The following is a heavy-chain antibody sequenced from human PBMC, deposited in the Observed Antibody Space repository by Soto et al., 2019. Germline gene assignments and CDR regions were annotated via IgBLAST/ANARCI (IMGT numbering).Heavy chain of an antibody. Sequence: SETLSLTCAVSGYSISSGYYWGWIRQPPGKGLEWIGSIYHGGSTYYNPSLKSRVTISVDTSKNQFSLKLSSVTAADTAVYYCARAAGGGYCSGGSCYSRAFDIWGQGTMVTVSS. CDR3: ARAAGGGYCSGGSCYSRAFDI. V-gene: IGHV4-38-2*01. J-gene: IGHJ3*02. CDR1: GYSISSGYY. CDR2: IYHGGST. D-gene: IGHD2-15*01.